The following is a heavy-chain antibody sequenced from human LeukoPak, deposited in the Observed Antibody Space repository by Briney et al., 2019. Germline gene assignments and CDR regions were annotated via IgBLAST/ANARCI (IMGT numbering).Heavy chain of an antibody. CDR1: GGPISSYY. CDR3: ARVAMVRGVPNWFDP. Sequence: SETLSLTCTVSGGPISSYYWSWIRQPPGKGLEWIGYIYYSGSTNYNPSLKSRVTISVDTSKNQFSLKLSSVTAADTAVYYCARVAMVRGVPNWFDPWGQGTLVTVSS. CDR2: IYYSGST. J-gene: IGHJ5*02. V-gene: IGHV4-59*01. D-gene: IGHD3-10*01.